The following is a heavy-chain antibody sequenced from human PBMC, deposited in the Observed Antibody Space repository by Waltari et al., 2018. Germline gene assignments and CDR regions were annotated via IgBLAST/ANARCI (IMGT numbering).Heavy chain of an antibody. J-gene: IGHJ3*02. CDR3: ARDQWFAFDI. D-gene: IGHD3-22*01. CDR2: IKKDGSEE. CDR1: GFTLSSYW. Sequence: EVQLVESGGGLVQPGGSLRLSCAAPGFTLSSYWMSWVRQAPGKGPEWVANIKKDGSEEYYVDSVRGRFTISRDNAKNSLYLQMNSLRPEDTAVYYCARDQWFAFDIWGQGTMVTVSS. V-gene: IGHV3-7*01.